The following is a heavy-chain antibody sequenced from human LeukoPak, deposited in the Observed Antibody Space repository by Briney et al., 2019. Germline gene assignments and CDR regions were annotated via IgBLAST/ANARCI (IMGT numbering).Heavy chain of an antibody. Sequence: GGSLRLSCAASGFTFSSYSMNWVRQAPGKGLEWVSSISSSSNYIYYADSVKGRFPISRDNAKNSLYLQMNSLRAEDTAVYYCARHPERDYDYWGQGTLVTVSS. V-gene: IGHV3-21*01. J-gene: IGHJ4*02. CDR3: ARHPERDYDY. D-gene: IGHD4-11*01. CDR2: ISSSSNYI. CDR1: GFTFSSYS.